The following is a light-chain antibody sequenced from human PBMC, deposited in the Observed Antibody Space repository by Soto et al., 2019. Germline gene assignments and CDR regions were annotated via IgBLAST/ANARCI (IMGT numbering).Light chain of an antibody. V-gene: IGLV2-14*01. J-gene: IGLJ1*01. CDR2: EVT. CDR3: TSYTTSNTLYV. Sequence: QSVLTQPASVSGSPGQSITIPCNGTSSDVGGYIYVSWYQQHPGKAPKLIIYEVTNRPSGVSDRFSGSKSGNTASLTISGLQAEDEGDYYCTSYTTSNTLYVFGTGTKVTVL. CDR1: SSDVGGYIY.